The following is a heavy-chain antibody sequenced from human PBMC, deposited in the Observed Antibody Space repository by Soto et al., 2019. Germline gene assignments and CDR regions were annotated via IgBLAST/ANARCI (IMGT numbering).Heavy chain of an antibody. CDR3: AKDRERATYYYYYGMDV. J-gene: IGHJ6*02. CDR1: GFTFSSYG. D-gene: IGHD1-26*01. Sequence: QVQLVESGGGVVQPGRSLRLSCAASGFTFSSYGMHWVRQAPGKGLEWVAVISYDGSNKYYADSVKGRFTISRDNSKNTLYLQMNSLRAEDTAVYYWAKDRERATYYYYYGMDVWGQGTTVTVSS. CDR2: ISYDGSNK. V-gene: IGHV3-30*18.